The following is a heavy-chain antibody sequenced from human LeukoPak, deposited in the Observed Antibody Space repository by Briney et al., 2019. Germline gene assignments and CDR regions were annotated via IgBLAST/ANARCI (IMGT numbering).Heavy chain of an antibody. CDR3: ARFRRLRLGKFSADDY. CDR1: GYTFISYV. Sequence: ASVKVSCKASGYTFISYVISWVRQAPGQGLEGMGWSSADNGNTNYVQKFHGRVIMTTDSSTNIAYMELRCLKSDDTGVYYCARFRRLRLGKFSADDYWGQGPLVTVSS. V-gene: IGHV1-18*01. CDR2: SSADNGNT. D-gene: IGHD3-16*01. J-gene: IGHJ4*02.